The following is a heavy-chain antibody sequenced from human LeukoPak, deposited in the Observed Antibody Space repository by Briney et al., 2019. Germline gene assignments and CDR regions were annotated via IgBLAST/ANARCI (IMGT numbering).Heavy chain of an antibody. CDR3: ASSGYRSSTSCYAVYYYGMDV. CDR2: IYYSGST. J-gene: IGHJ6*04. D-gene: IGHD2-2*01. V-gene: IGHV4-59*01. Sequence: SETLSLTCTVSGGSISSYYWSWIRQPPGKGLEWIGYIYYSGSTNYNPSLKSRVTISVDTSKNQFSLKLSSVTAADTAVYYCASSGYRSSTSCYAVYYYGMDVWGKGTTVTVSS. CDR1: GGSISSYY.